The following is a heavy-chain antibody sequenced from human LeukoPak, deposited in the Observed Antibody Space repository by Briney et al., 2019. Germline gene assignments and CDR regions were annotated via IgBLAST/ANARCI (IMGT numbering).Heavy chain of an antibody. Sequence: ASVTVSCKASGYTFTSYDINWVRQAPGQGLEWMGWMNPNSGNTDYAQKFQGRVTMTRNTSISTAYMELSSLRSEDTAVYYCARAGAVAGTKGGNGNYYYYYMDVWGKGTTVTISS. D-gene: IGHD6-19*01. CDR3: ARAGAVAGTKGGNGNYYYYYMDV. CDR1: GYTFTSYD. V-gene: IGHV1-8*01. CDR2: MNPNSGNT. J-gene: IGHJ6*03.